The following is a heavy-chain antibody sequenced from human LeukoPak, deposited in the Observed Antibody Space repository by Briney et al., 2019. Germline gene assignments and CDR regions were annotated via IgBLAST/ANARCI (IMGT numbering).Heavy chain of an antibody. J-gene: IGHJ4*02. CDR1: GGSISSYY. Sequence: PSETLSLTCTVSGGSISSYYWSWIRQPPGKGLEWIGYIYYSGSTNYNPSLKSRVTISVDTSKNQFSLKLSSVTAADTAVYYCARDVAGTASVFDYWGQGPLVTVSP. V-gene: IGHV4-59*01. D-gene: IGHD6-19*01. CDR2: IYYSGST. CDR3: ARDVAGTASVFDY.